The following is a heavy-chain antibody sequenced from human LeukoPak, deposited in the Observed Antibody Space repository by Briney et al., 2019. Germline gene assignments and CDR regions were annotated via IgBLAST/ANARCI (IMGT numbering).Heavy chain of an antibody. J-gene: IGHJ4*02. Sequence: GGSLRLSCAASGFTFSSYAMSWVRQAPGKGLEWVSAISGSGGSTYYADSVKGRFTISRDNSKNTLYLQMNSLRAEDTAVYYCATGSYGYWEYFDYWGQGTLVTVSS. V-gene: IGHV3-23*01. D-gene: IGHD5-18*01. CDR1: GFTFSSYA. CDR2: ISGSGGST. CDR3: ATGSYGYWEYFDY.